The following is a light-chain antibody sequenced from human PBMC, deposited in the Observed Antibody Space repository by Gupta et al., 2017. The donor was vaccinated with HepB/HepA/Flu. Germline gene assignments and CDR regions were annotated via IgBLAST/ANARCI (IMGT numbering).Light chain of an antibody. J-gene: IGKJ3*01. CDR2: DAS. V-gene: IGKV3-11*01. CDR3: QQRSNWPPDIT. CDR1: QSVSSY. Sequence: EIVLTQSPATLSLSPGERATLSCRASQSVSSYLAWCQQKPGQAPRLLIYDASNRATGIPARFSGSGSGTDFTLTISSLEPEDFAVYYCQQRSNWPPDITFGPGTKVDIK.